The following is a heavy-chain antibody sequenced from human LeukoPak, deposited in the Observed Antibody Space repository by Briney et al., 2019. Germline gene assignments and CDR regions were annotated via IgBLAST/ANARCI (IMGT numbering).Heavy chain of an antibody. D-gene: IGHD6-6*01. CDR2: INHSGST. Sequence: SETLSLTCAVYGGSFSGYYWSWIRQPPGKGLEWIGEINHSGSTNYNPSLKSRVTISVDTSKNQFSLKLSSVTAADTAVYYCARLGLGSSRDYWGQGTLVTVSS. J-gene: IGHJ4*02. CDR1: GGSFSGYY. CDR3: ARLGLGSSRDY. V-gene: IGHV4-34*01.